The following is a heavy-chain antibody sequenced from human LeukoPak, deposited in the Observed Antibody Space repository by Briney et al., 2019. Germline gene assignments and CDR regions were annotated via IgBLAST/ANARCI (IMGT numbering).Heavy chain of an antibody. J-gene: IGHJ5*02. CDR2: INHSGST. CDR1: GGSISNKY. D-gene: IGHD3-10*01. CDR3: ARDVLLWFGELSEGKYNWFDP. Sequence: SETLSLTCTVSGGSISNKYWSWIRQPPGKGLEWIGEINHSGSTNYNPSLKSRVTISVDTSKNQFSLKLSSVTAADTAVYYCARDVLLWFGELSEGKYNWFDPWGQGTLVTVSS. V-gene: IGHV4-34*01.